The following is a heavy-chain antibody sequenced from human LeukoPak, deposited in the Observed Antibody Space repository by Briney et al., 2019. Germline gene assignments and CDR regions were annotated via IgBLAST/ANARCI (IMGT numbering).Heavy chain of an antibody. Sequence: GGSLRLSCAASGFTVSSNYMSWVRQAPGEGLEWVSVIYSGGSTYYADSVKGRFTISRDNSKSTLYLQMNSLRAEDTAVYYCAGSYSSSSYWFDPWGQGTLVTVSS. CDR3: AGSYSSSSYWFDP. J-gene: IGHJ5*02. CDR1: GFTVSSNY. V-gene: IGHV3-66*02. CDR2: IYSGGST. D-gene: IGHD6-6*01.